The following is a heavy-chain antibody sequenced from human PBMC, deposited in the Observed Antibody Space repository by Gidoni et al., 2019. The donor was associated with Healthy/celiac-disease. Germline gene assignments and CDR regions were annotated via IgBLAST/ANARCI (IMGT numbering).Heavy chain of an antibody. J-gene: IGHJ4*02. CDR3: ARDSYYGGPLDY. V-gene: IGHV3-33*01. Sequence: QVQLVESGGGVVQPGRSLRLSCAASGFTFSIYGMHWVRQAPGKGLEWVAVIWYDGSNKYYADSVKGRFTISRDNSKNTLYLQMNSLRAEDTAVYYCARDSYYGGPLDYWGQGTLVTVSS. D-gene: IGHD4-17*01. CDR1: GFTFSIYG. CDR2: IWYDGSNK.